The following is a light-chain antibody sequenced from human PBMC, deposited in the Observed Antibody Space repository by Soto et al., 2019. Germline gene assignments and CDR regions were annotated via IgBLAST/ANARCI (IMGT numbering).Light chain of an antibody. CDR3: QQHNGWSLT. V-gene: IGKV3-11*01. CDR2: DAF. J-gene: IGKJ4*01. CDR1: HTVGYD. Sequence: EVVLTQSPATLSLSPGERAILSCRASHTVGYDLAWYQQRPGQAPTLLFSDAFNRATDIPARFSGSGSGTDFTLSISSAEPEDFSIYYCQQHNGWSLTFGGGTKVEI.